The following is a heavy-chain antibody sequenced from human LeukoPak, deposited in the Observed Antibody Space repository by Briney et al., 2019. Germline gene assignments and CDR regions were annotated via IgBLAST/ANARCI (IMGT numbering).Heavy chain of an antibody. CDR3: ARATRGYSGKSNWFDP. CDR1: GGSISSYY. CDR2: IYYSGST. J-gene: IGHJ5*02. D-gene: IGHD1-26*01. V-gene: IGHV4-59*12. Sequence: SETLSLTCTVSGGSISSYYWSWIRQPPGKGLEWIGYIYYSGSTNYNPSLKSRVTISVDTSKNQFSLKLSSVTAADTAVYYCARATRGYSGKSNWFDPWGQGTLVTVSS.